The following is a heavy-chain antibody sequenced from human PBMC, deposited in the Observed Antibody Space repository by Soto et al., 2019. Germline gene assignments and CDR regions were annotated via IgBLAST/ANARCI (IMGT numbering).Heavy chain of an antibody. Sequence: QVQLVQSGAEVKKPGASVKVSCKASGYTFTNYYMHWVRQAPGQGLEWMGIINPSGGSTSYAQNFQGRLTMTRDTSTSTVYMELSSLRSEDTAVYYCARIVSGGHFDYWGQGTLVTVSS. V-gene: IGHV1-46*01. CDR2: INPSGGST. CDR3: ARIVSGGHFDY. D-gene: IGHD6-19*01. CDR1: GYTFTNYY. J-gene: IGHJ4*02.